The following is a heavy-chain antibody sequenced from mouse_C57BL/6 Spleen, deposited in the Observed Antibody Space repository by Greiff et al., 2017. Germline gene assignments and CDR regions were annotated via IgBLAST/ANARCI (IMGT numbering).Heavy chain of an antibody. CDR1: GFTFSSYA. CDR3: ARGGPTGTGAWFAY. V-gene: IGHV5-4*03. CDR2: ISDGGSYT. Sequence: EVMLVESGGGLVKPGGSLKLSCAASGFTFSSYAMSWVRQTPEKRLEWVATISDGGSYTYYPDNVKGRFTISRANAKNNLYLQLSHLKSEDTAMDYCARGGPTGTGAWFAYWGQGTLVTVSA. D-gene: IGHD4-1*02. J-gene: IGHJ3*01.